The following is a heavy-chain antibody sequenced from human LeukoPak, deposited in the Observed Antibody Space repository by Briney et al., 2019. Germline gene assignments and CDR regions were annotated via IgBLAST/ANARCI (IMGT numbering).Heavy chain of an antibody. Sequence: SEPLSLTCTVSGGSISSIREYWAWPRPPPGKGLEWMANFYYRGSPYYIPPLKSRVTISVDTYKNQFSLKLSYVTAADTAVYYCARPTYYDILTGPYPGAFDIWGQRTMVTVSS. V-gene: IGHV4-39*01. D-gene: IGHD3-9*01. CDR1: GGSISSIREY. CDR3: ARPTYYDILTGPYPGAFDI. CDR2: FYYRGSP. J-gene: IGHJ3*02.